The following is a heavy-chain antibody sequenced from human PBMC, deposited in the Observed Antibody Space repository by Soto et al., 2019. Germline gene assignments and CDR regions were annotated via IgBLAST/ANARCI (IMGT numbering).Heavy chain of an antibody. Sequence: GGSLRLSCAASGFTFSSYSMNWVRQAPGKGLEWVSSISSSSSYIYYADSVKGRFTISRDNAKNSLYLQMNSLRAEDTAVYYCARDSPPTTVTTLWGQGTLVTVSS. CDR2: ISSSSSYI. CDR1: GFTFSSYS. D-gene: IGHD4-17*01. V-gene: IGHV3-21*01. J-gene: IGHJ4*02. CDR3: ARDSPPTTVTTL.